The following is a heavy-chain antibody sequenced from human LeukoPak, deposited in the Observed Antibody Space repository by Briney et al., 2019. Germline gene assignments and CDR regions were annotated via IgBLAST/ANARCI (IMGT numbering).Heavy chain of an antibody. J-gene: IGHJ6*02. CDR3: ARYYSSGWYDYYGMDV. D-gene: IGHD6-19*01. V-gene: IGHV1-3*01. CDR2: INAGNGNT. CDR1: GYTFTSYA. Sequence: ASVKVSCKASGYTFTSYAMHWVRQAPAQRLEWMGWINAGNGNTKYSQKFQGRVTITRDTSASTAYMELSSLRSEDTAVYYCARYYSSGWYDYYGMDVWGQGTTVTVSS.